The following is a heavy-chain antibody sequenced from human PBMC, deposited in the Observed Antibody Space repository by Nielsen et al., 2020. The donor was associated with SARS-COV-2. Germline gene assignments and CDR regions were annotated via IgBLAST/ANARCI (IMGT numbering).Heavy chain of an antibody. CDR2: INTSDGST. J-gene: IGHJ6*03. D-gene: IGHD3-16*02. CDR1: GYTFTNYY. V-gene: IGHV1-46*01. Sequence: ASVKVSCKASGYTFTNYYMHWVRQAPGQGLEWMGIINTSDGSTTYAQKFQGRVTMTRDTSTSTVYMELSSLRSEDTAVYYCARGLRLRLGELSVNYYYYMDVWGKGTTVTVSS. CDR3: ARGLRLRLGELSVNYYYYMDV.